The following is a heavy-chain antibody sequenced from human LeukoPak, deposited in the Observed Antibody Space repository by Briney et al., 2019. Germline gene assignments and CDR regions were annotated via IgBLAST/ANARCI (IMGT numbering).Heavy chain of an antibody. J-gene: IGHJ6*03. V-gene: IGHV1-46*01. CDR3: ARETHDYSNYGLDYYYYYYMDV. CDR2: INPSGGST. CDR1: GYTFTSYY. Sequence: ASEKVSCKAFGYTFTSYYMHWVRQAPGQGLEWMGIINPSGGSTSYAQKFQGRVTMTRDTTTSTVYMELSSLRSEDTAVYYCARETHDYSNYGLDYYYYYYMDVWGKGTTVTVSS. D-gene: IGHD4-11*01.